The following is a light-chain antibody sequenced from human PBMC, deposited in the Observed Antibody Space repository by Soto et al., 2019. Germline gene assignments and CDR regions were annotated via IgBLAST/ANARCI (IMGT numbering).Light chain of an antibody. CDR1: QGISNY. Sequence: DIQMTQSPSSLSASVGDRVTITCRASQGISNYLAWYQQKPGKVPKLLIYAASTLQSGVPSRFSGSGSGTDFTLPISSLQPEDVATYYCQKYNSAPRTFGQGTKVDIK. CDR2: AAS. J-gene: IGKJ1*01. V-gene: IGKV1-27*01. CDR3: QKYNSAPRT.